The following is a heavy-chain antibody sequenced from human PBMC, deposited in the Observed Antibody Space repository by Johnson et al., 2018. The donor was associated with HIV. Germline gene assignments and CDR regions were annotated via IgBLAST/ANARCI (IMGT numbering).Heavy chain of an antibody. Sequence: VQLVESGGVVVQPGGSLRLSCAASGFTFDDYAMHWVRQAPGKGLEWVSGINWNGGSTGYADSVKGRFTISRDNSKNTLYLQMNSLRAEDTAVFYCAKDRGYSSGYYYDALDIWGQGTMVTVS. CDR3: AKDRGYSSGYYYDALDI. CDR1: GFTFDDYA. J-gene: IGHJ3*02. CDR2: INWNGGST. D-gene: IGHD3-22*01. V-gene: IGHV3-20*04.